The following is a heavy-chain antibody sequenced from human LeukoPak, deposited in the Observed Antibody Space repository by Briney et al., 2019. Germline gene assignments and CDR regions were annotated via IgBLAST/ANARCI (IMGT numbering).Heavy chain of an antibody. V-gene: IGHV4-59*01. Sequence: SETLSLTCTVSGDSISSYYWSWIRQPPGKGLEWIGYIYYSGSISYNPSLKSRVTISIDTSKNQFYLNLSSVTAADTAVYYCVRTYHYDTSGYDYWGQGTLVTASS. CDR1: GDSISSYY. CDR3: VRTYHYDTSGYDY. CDR2: IYYSGSI. D-gene: IGHD3-22*01. J-gene: IGHJ4*02.